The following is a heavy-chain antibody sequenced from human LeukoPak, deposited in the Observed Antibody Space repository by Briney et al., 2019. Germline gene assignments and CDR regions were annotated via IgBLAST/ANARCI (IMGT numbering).Heavy chain of an antibody. D-gene: IGHD2-15*01. V-gene: IGHV1-18*01. CDR3: ARDFFHGHCSGLTCFLLDS. CDR2: ISAYNGNT. Sequence: ASVKVSCKASGYTFTRYGITWVRQAPGQGPEWMGWISAYNGNTNYAQKFHGRLTVTTDTSTNTAYMELRSLRPDDTAVYYCARDFFHGHCSGLTCFLLDSWGQGSLVTVSS. J-gene: IGHJ4*02. CDR1: GYTFTRYG.